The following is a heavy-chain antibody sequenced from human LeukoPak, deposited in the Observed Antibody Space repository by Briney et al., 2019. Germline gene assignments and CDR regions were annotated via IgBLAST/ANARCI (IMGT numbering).Heavy chain of an antibody. CDR1: GGSISSYY. Sequence: SETLSLTCTVSGGSISSYYWSWIRQPPGKGLEWIGYIYYSGSTNYNPSLKSRVTMSVDTSKNQFSLKLSSVTAADTAVYYCARGVNIVATMRGYYYYYYMDVWGKGTTVTVSS. CDR2: IYYSGST. D-gene: IGHD5-12*01. V-gene: IGHV4-59*12. CDR3: ARGVNIVATMRGYYYYYYMDV. J-gene: IGHJ6*03.